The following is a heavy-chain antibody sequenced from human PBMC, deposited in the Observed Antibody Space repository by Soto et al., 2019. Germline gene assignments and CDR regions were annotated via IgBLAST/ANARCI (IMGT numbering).Heavy chain of an antibody. D-gene: IGHD1-26*01. J-gene: IGHJ6*03. CDR1: GFTFSSYA. Sequence: GGSLRLSCAASGFTFSSYAMSWVRQAPGKGLEWVSAIGGSGGSTYYADSVKGRFTISRDNSKNTLYLQMNSLRAEDTAVYYCAKAVGATEYYYYYMDVWGKGTTVTVSS. V-gene: IGHV3-23*01. CDR3: AKAVGATEYYYYYMDV. CDR2: IGGSGGST.